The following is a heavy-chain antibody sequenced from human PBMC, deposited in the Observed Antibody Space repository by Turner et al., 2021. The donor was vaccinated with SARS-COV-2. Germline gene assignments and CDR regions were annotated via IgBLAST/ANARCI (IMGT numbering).Heavy chain of an antibody. D-gene: IGHD3-10*01. CDR3: ARDTGDFDL. CDR2: ISYDGSNK. Sequence: QVQLVESGGGVVRPGRSLRLSCAASGFTFSSYVMHWVRQALGKGLEWVAVISYDGSNKYYADSVKGRFTISRDKSKNTLYLQMNSLRAEDTAVFYCARDTGDFDLWGRGTLVTVSS. J-gene: IGHJ2*01. CDR1: GFTFSSYV. V-gene: IGHV3-30-3*01.